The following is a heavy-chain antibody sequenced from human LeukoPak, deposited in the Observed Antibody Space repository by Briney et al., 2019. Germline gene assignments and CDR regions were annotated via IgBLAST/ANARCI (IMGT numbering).Heavy chain of an antibody. CDR2: ISGTGGRT. CDR3: AKYCPKVEPPDYMDV. D-gene: IGHD1-26*01. Sequence: GGSLRLSCAASGFTFSSQAMSWVRQAPGKGLECVSGISGTGGRTYYADSVKGRFTISRDNSKNTLYLQMNSLRAEDTAVYYCAKYCPKVEPPDYMDVWGKGTTVTVS. CDR1: GFTFSSQA. V-gene: IGHV3-23*01. J-gene: IGHJ6*03.